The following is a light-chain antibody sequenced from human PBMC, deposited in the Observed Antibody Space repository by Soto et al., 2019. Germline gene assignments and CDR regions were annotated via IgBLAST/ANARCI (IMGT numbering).Light chain of an antibody. J-gene: IGKJ1*01. Sequence: EILMTQSPATLSVSTGERATLSCRASQSVSNYLAWYQQKPGQTPRLLIYSASSRATDIPPRFSGSGSGTEFTLTISSLQSEDFAVYFCHQYNDWPQTFGQGTKVEIK. CDR1: QSVSNY. CDR2: SAS. V-gene: IGKV3-15*01. CDR3: HQYNDWPQT.